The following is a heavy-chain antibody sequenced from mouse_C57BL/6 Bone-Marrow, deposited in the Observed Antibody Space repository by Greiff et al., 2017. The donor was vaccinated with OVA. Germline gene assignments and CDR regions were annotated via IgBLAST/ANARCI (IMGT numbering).Heavy chain of an antibody. CDR1: GYTFTSYW. Sequence: QVQLQQPGAELVRPGTSVTLSCKASGYTFTSYWMHWVKQRPGQGLEWIGVIDPSDSYTNYNQKFKGKAPLTVDTSSSTAYIQLSSLTSEDSAVFYWARTPPPRQGRLPPFDYWGQGTTLTVSS. J-gene: IGHJ2*01. CDR2: IDPSDSYT. D-gene: IGHD3-2*02. V-gene: IGHV1-59*01. CDR3: ARTPPPRQGRLPPFDY.